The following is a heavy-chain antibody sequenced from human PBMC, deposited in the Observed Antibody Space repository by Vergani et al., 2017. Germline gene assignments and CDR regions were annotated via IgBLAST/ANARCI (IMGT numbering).Heavy chain of an antibody. CDR1: NFSVKNGYY. Sequence: QVNLQESGPGLVKPSATLSLTCTVSNFSVKNGYYWGWLRQPPGKGLEFVASIYPSGATAYNPSLGSRVTISVDTSKNDFSLKLTSVTAADPAAYFCAGLTHYADSIYWYFDLWGRGTLVTVSS. J-gene: IGHJ2*01. CDR2: IYPSGAT. CDR3: AGLTHYADSIYWYFDL. V-gene: IGHV4-38-2*02. D-gene: IGHD4-17*01.